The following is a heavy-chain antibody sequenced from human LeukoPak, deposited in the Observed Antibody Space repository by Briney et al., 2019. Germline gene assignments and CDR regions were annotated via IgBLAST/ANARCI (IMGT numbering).Heavy chain of an antibody. CDR3: AGIFGVAYFDY. Sequence: PSETLSLTCTVSGGSISSYYWSWIRQPPGKGLEWIGYIYYSGSTNYNPSLKSRVTISVDTSKNQFSLKLSSVTAADTAVYYCAGIFGVAYFDYWGQGTLVTVSS. V-gene: IGHV4-59*01. J-gene: IGHJ4*02. CDR1: GGSISSYY. D-gene: IGHD3-3*01. CDR2: IYYSGST.